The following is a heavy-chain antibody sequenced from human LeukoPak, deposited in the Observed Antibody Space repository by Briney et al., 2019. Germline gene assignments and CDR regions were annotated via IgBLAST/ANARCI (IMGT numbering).Heavy chain of an antibody. CDR3: ARAPTQTTVTPIDY. CDR1: GDSVSSNIAA. CDR2: TYYRSKWYN. V-gene: IGHV6-1*01. Sequence: SQTLSLTCAISGDSVSSNIAAWNWIRQSPSRGLEWLGRTYYRSKWYNDYAVSVRSRITIDPDTSKNQFSLQPNSVTPEDTAVYYCARAPTQTTVTPIDYWGQGTLVTVSS. D-gene: IGHD4-17*01. J-gene: IGHJ4*02.